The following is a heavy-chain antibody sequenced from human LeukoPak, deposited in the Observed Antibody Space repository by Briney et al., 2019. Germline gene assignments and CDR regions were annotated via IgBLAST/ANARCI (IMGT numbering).Heavy chain of an antibody. CDR2: IYPGDSGT. D-gene: IGHD2-15*01. V-gene: IGHV5-51*01. CDR1: GYSFTNYW. J-gene: IGHJ6*02. CDR3: VRTPTNVNGMDV. Sequence: GESLKISCNGFGYSFTNYWIGWVRQMSGKGLEWMGIIYPGDSGTRYSPSFQGQVTISADKSISTAYLPWSSLTPSVTAMYSCVRTPTNVNGMDVWGQGTTVTVSS.